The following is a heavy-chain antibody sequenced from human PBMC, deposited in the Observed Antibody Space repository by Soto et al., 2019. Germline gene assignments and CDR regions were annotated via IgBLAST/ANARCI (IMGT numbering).Heavy chain of an antibody. CDR3: ARQASGSFDPGS. Sequence: QVQLLESGGGVVKPGRSLRLSCAASGFTFSSYAMHWVRQAPGTGLGWVGVIWYDGINKYYADSVKGRFTVSRDNCKKTVYLQMNSLRGKDTGVYYCARQASGSFDPGSWGNGTLGNVS. J-gene: IGHJ5*01. V-gene: IGHV3-33*01. D-gene: IGHD3-10*01. CDR2: IWYDGINK. CDR1: GFTFSSYA.